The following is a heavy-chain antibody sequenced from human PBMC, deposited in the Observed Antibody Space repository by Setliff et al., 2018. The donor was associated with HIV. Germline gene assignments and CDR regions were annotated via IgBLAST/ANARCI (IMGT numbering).Heavy chain of an antibody. CDR3: ARDPAFGAFDI. J-gene: IGHJ3*02. V-gene: IGHV3-11*05. Sequence: GGSLRLSCAASGFTFSDYYMSWIRQAPGKGLEWVSYINSDGSSTSYADSVRGRFTISRDNAKNSLYLQMSSLRTEDTAVYFCARDPAFGAFDIWGQGTMVTVSS. CDR1: GFTFSDYY. D-gene: IGHD3-10*01. CDR2: INSDGSST.